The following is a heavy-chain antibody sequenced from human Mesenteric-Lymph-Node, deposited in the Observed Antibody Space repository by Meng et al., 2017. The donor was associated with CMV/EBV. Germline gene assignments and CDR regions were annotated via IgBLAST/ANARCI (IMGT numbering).Heavy chain of an antibody. J-gene: IGHJ5*02. CDR2: INAGNGNT. V-gene: IGHV1-3*01. Sequence: YGRQWVRQATGQRLEWMGWINAGNGNTKYSQRFQVGVTITRDTSASTAYMGLSRLRSENTAVYYCARGLAYYYPSGGYYPPRIRFDPWGQGTPVTVSS. CDR1: YG. CDR3: ARGLAYYYPSGGYYPPRIRFDP. D-gene: IGHD3-10*01.